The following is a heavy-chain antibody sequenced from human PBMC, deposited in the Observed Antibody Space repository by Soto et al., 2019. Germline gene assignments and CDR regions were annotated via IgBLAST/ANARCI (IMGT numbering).Heavy chain of an antibody. CDR2: INAGNGNT. V-gene: IGHV1-3*01. Sequence: ASVKVSCKASGYTFTTYTMHWVRQAPGQSLEWMGWINAGNGNTKYSQKFQGRVTMTTDTSTSTAYMELRSLRSDDTAAYYCARDLPPVDYWGQGTLVTVSS. CDR3: ARDLPPVDY. CDR1: GYTFTTYT. J-gene: IGHJ4*02.